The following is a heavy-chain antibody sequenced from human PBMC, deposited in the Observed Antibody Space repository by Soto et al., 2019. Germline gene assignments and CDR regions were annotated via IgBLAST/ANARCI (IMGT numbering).Heavy chain of an antibody. CDR3: AKGVPSSGYLIY. V-gene: IGHV1-18*04. J-gene: IGHJ4*02. D-gene: IGHD5-12*01. Sequence: QVQLVQSGAEVKKPGASVKVSCKASGYTFTSYGISWVRHAPGQGLERMGWIRAYNGNTNYAQKLQGRVTMTTDTPTSPAYMELRSLRSADTAVYYCAKGVPSSGYLIYWGQGTLVTVSS. CDR1: GYTFTSYG. CDR2: IRAYNGNT.